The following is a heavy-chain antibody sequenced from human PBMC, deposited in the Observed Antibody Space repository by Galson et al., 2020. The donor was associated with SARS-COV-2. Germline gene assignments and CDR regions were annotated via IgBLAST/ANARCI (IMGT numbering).Heavy chain of an antibody. CDR1: GYSFTSYW. Sequence: GESLKISCKGSGYSFTSYWIGWVRQMPGKGLEWMGIIYPGDSDTRYSPSFQGQVTISADKSISTAYLQWSSLKASDTAMYYCARHGNSYYDSLTGYYPDYWGQGTLVTVSS. V-gene: IGHV5-51*01. D-gene: IGHD3-9*01. CDR2: IYPGDSDT. CDR3: ARHGNSYYDSLTGYYPDY. J-gene: IGHJ4*02.